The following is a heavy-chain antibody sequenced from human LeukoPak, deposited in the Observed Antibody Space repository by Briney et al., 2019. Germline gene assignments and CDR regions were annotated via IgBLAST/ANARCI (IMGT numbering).Heavy chain of an antibody. CDR1: GLTVNSNY. J-gene: IGHJ3*02. D-gene: IGHD1-26*01. CDR2: IYSGGST. Sequence: GGSLRLSCAASGLTVNSNYMIWVRQAPGKGLEWVSVIYSGGSTHYADSVEGRITISRDNSKNTLFLQMNSLRAEDTAVYYCARGGSYPNDPFDIWGQGTMVTVTS. V-gene: IGHV3-53*01. CDR3: ARGGSYPNDPFDI.